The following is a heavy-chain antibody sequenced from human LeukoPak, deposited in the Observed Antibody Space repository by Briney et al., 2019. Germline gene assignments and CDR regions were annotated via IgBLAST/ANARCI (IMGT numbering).Heavy chain of an antibody. CDR2: IYSSGST. J-gene: IGHJ4*02. D-gene: IGHD1-26*01. Sequence: SETLSLTCTVSGGSISSYYWSWIRQPAGKGLEWIARIYSSGSTNYNPSLKSRVTMSVDTSKNQFSLNLSSVTAADTAFYYFAGGRGGSWTSPLTSFYYWGQGTLVTVSS. CDR3: AGGRGGSWTSPLTSFYY. CDR1: GGSISSYY. V-gene: IGHV4-4*07.